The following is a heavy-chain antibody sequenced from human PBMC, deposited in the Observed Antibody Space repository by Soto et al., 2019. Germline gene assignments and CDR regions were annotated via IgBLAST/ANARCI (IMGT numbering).Heavy chain of an antibody. CDR3: AKDNALSGGSGFDY. J-gene: IGHJ4*02. D-gene: IGHD6-19*01. V-gene: IGHV3-9*01. CDR2: ISWNSGSI. Sequence: EVQLVESGGGLVQPGRSLRLSCAASGFTFDDYAMHWVRQAPGKGLEWVSGISWNSGSIGYADSVKGRFTISRDNAKNSLYLLMNSLRAEDTALYYCAKDNALSGGSGFDYWGQGTLVTVSS. CDR1: GFTFDDYA.